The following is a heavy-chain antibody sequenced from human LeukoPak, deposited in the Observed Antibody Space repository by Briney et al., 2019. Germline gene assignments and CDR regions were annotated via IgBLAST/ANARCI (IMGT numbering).Heavy chain of an antibody. CDR3: ASDRSYYVWGSYRYFDY. J-gene: IGHJ4*02. CDR2: IYYSGST. D-gene: IGHD3-16*02. CDR1: GGAISSSSYY. V-gene: IGHV4-39*01. Sequence: SETLSLTCTVSGGAISSSSYYWGWIRQPPGKGLEWIGSIYYSGSTYYNPSLKGRVTISVDTSKNQFSLKLSSVTAADTAVYYCASDRSYYVWGSYRYFDYWGQGTLVTVSS.